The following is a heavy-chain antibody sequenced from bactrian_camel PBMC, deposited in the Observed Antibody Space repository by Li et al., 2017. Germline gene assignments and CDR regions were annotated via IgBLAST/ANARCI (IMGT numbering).Heavy chain of an antibody. Sequence: HVQLVESGGGSVQTGGSLRLSCSATGSTKSRNCMGWFRQAPGKEREGVADIWPGGRGMLSGCRTMLFAGSVKGRFTASKDHAKNTLHLQWPTLNLRTLPCTTVRRGPAVATAGLWPTGISAFGVRAPRSPSP. D-gene: IGHD3*01. CDR3: RRGPAVATAGLWPTGISA. J-gene: IGHJ2*01. CDR2: IWPGGRGMLSGCRTM. CDR1: GSTKSRNC. V-gene: IGHV3S1*01.